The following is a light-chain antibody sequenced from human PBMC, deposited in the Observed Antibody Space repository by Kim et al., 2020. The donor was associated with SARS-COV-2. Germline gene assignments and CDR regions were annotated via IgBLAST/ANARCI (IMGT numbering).Light chain of an antibody. CDR1: QSVSSN. Sequence: SLSPGERATRSCRASQSVSSNLAWYQQKPGQAPRLLIYDASNRATGIPARFSGSGSGTDFTLTISSLEPEDFAVYYCQQRSNWPTFGGGTKVDIK. CDR2: DAS. J-gene: IGKJ4*02. V-gene: IGKV3-11*01. CDR3: QQRSNWPT.